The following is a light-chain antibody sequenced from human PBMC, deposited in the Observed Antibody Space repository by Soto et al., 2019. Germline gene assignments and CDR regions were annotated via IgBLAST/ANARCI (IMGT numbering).Light chain of an antibody. V-gene: IGKV3-20*01. Sequence: EIVLTQSPGTLSLSPGERATLSCRASQSVSSSYLASYQQKPGQAPRLLIYGASSRATGIPDRFGGSGSGTDFTLTISRLEPEDFAVYYCQQYGSSPRTFRQGTRLEIK. J-gene: IGKJ5*01. CDR3: QQYGSSPRT. CDR1: QSVSSSY. CDR2: GAS.